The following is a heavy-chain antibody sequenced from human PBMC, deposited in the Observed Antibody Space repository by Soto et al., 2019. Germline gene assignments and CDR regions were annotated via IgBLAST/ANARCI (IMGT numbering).Heavy chain of an antibody. V-gene: IGHV4-4*02. D-gene: IGHD6-19*01. Sequence: QVQLQESGPGLVKPSGTLSLTCAVSGGSISNNNWWSWVRQSPGKGLEWIGEIHHSGSTNYNPSLKSRVTISVDKSKNQFSLYLGYVTSADTAVYYCVRGPTSGWNAWGQGTLVTVSS. J-gene: IGHJ5*02. CDR3: VRGPTSGWNA. CDR2: IHHSGST. CDR1: GGSISNNNW.